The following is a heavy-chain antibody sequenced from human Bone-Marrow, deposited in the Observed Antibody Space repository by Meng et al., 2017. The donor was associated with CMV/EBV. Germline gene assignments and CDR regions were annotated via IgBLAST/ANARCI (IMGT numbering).Heavy chain of an antibody. CDR1: GGTFSSYA. J-gene: IGHJ4*02. CDR3: AREGQYYYDSSGSFDS. V-gene: IGHV1-69*05. CDR2: IIPIFGTA. D-gene: IGHD3-22*01. Sequence: SVKVSCKASGGTFSSYAISWVRQAPGQGLEWMGGIIPIFGTANYAQKFQGRVTITTDESTSTAYMELSSLRSEDTAVYYCAREGQYYYDSSGSFDSWGQGTLVTVSS.